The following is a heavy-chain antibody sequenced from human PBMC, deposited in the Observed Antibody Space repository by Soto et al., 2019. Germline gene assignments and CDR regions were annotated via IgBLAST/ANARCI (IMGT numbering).Heavy chain of an antibody. CDR2: IYYSGST. CDR3: AREPYLSGSYPKPYSYGMGV. D-gene: IGHD3-10*01. V-gene: IGHV4-59*01. CDR1: GGSISSYY. Sequence: PSETLSLTCTVSGGSISSYYWRWIRQPPGKGLEWIGYIYYSGSTNYNPSLKSRVTISVDTSKNQFSLKLSPVTAADTAVYYCAREPYLSGSYPKPYSYGMGVWGQGTTVPVSS. J-gene: IGHJ6*02.